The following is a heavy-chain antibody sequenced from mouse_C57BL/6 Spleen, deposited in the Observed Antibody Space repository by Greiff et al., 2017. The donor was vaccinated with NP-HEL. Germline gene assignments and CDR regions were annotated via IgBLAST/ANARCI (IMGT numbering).Heavy chain of an antibody. J-gene: IGHJ4*01. CDR2: IDPSDSYT. CDR3: ARVARLRLRDYAMDY. V-gene: IGHV1-50*01. D-gene: IGHD3-2*02. CDR1: GYTFTSYW. Sequence: QVQLQQPGAELVKPGASVKLSCKASGYTFTSYWMQWVKQRPGQGLEWIGEIDPSDSYTNYNQKFKGKATLTVDTSSSTAYMQLSSLTSEDSAVYYCARVARLRLRDYAMDYWGQGTSVTVSS.